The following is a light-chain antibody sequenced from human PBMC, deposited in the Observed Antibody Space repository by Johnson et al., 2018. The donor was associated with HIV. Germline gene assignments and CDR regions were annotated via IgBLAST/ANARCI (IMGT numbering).Light chain of an antibody. J-gene: IGLJ1*01. CDR3: GTWDSSLSALRV. CDR2: ENN. Sequence: QSVLTQPPSVSAAPGQKVTISCSGSTSNIGNNYVSWFQQLPGTAPKLLIYENNKRPSGIPDRFSGSKSGTSATLGITGLQTGDEADYYCGTWDSSLSALRVFVTGTKVTVL. CDR1: TSNIGNNY. V-gene: IGLV1-51*02.